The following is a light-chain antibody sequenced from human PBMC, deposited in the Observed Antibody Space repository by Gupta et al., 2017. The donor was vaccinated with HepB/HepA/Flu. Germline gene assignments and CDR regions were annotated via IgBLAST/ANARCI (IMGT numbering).Light chain of an antibody. J-gene: IGLJ2*01. CDR2: DVS. CDR1: SSDVGGYDY. V-gene: IGLV2-14*03. Sequence: QSALPQPASVSGSPGQSITISCTGTSSDVGGYDYVSWYQQHPGKAPKLIIYDVSSRPSGVSNRFSGSKSGNTASLTISGLQAEDEADYYCSSYASTNTVVFGGGTKMTVL. CDR3: SSYASTNTVV.